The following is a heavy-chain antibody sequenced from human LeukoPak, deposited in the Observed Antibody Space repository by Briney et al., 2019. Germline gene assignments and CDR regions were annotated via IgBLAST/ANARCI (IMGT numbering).Heavy chain of an antibody. J-gene: IGHJ4*02. CDR1: GFTFSDCY. D-gene: IGHD3-10*01. Sequence: GGTLRLSCSASGFTFSDCYMHWVRQAPGKGLDYVASIATDGRSTFYVDSVKGRFTISRDNSKNTLSLQMSSLRAEDTAVYYCVASPVGFYYGSGRYYFDNWGQGTLVTVSS. CDR3: VASPVGFYYGSGRYYFDN. V-gene: IGHV3-64D*06. CDR2: IATDGRST.